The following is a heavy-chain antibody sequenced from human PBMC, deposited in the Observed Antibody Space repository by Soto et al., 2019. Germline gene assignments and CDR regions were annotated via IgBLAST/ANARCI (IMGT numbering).Heavy chain of an antibody. CDR2: ISWDGGST. Sequence: GGSLRLSCAASGFTFDDYTMHWVRQAPGKGLEWVSLISWDGGSTYYADSVKGRFTISRDNSKNSLYLQMNSLRTEDTALYYCAKGEGGTTLFTSYYYYGIDVWGQGTTVTVSS. J-gene: IGHJ6*02. D-gene: IGHD1-7*01. CDR1: GFTFDDYT. V-gene: IGHV3-43*01. CDR3: AKGEGGTTLFTSYYYYGIDV.